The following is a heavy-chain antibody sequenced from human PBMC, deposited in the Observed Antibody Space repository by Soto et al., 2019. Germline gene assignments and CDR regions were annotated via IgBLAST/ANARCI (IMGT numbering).Heavy chain of an antibody. D-gene: IGHD2-21*01. Sequence: EVQLVESGGGLVQPGGSLRLSCSTSKFTLSDYWMNWVRQAPGHGLEWVANIKHDGSEKNYVDSVKGRFAISRDDAKNSLYLQMNSLRADDTAVYYCARGTFVPDYWGQGTLVTVSS. V-gene: IGHV3-7*04. CDR3: ARGTFVPDY. CDR2: IKHDGSEK. J-gene: IGHJ4*02. CDR1: KFTLSDYW.